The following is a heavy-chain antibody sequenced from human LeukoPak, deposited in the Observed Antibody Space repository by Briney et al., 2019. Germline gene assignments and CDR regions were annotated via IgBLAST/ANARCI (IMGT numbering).Heavy chain of an antibody. V-gene: IGHV1-2*02. J-gene: IGHJ3*02. Sequence: GASVKVSCKASGYTFTGYYMHWVRQAPGQGLEWMGWINPNSGGTNYAQKFQGRVTMTRDTSISTAYMELSRLRSDDTAVYYCARRAAAAGTGAFDIWGQGTMVTVSS. CDR3: ARRAAAAGTGAFDI. D-gene: IGHD6-13*01. CDR1: GYTFTGYY. CDR2: INPNSGGT.